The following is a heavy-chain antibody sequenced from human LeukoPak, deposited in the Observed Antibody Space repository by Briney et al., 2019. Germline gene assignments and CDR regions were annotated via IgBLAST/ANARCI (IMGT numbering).Heavy chain of an antibody. V-gene: IGHV3-74*01. J-gene: IGHJ4*02. Sequence: GGSLRLSCAASGFTFSNYWMHWVRQDPGRGLVWVSFINPDGSTTDYADSVKGRFTISRDNAKNALYLQMNSLRAEDTAVYYCAKDLHYGSADYWGQGTLVTVSS. CDR1: GFTFSNYW. CDR3: AKDLHYGSADY. D-gene: IGHD3-10*01. CDR2: INPDGSTT.